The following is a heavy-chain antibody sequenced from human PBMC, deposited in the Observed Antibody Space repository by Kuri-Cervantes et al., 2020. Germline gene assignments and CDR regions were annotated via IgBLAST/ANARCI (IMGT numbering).Heavy chain of an antibody. Sequence: GGSLRPSRVLAGSTYTDYYMSWNSQVPGHGREWVSYISRSGSTIYYADSVKGRFTISRDNATNSRYLQMNSLRAEDTAVYYCARGPYYDILTGYSILFDYWGQGTLVTVSS. V-gene: IGHV3-11*01. J-gene: IGHJ4*02. CDR2: ISRSGSTI. D-gene: IGHD3-9*01. CDR3: ARGPYYDILTGYSILFDY. CDR1: GSTYTDYY.